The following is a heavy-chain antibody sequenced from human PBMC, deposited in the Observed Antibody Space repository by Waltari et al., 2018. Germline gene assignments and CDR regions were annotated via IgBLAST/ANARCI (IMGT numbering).Heavy chain of an antibody. CDR3: ARSYGDPPFDY. V-gene: IGHV3-48*03. CDR1: GFTFSSYE. D-gene: IGHD4-17*01. J-gene: IGHJ4*02. Sequence: EVQLVESGGGLVQPGGSLRLSCAASGFTFSSYEMNWVRQAPGKGLEWVSYISSSGSTIYYADSVKGRFTISRDNAKNSLYLQMNSLRAEDTAVYYCARSYGDPPFDYWGQGTLVTVS. CDR2: ISSSGSTI.